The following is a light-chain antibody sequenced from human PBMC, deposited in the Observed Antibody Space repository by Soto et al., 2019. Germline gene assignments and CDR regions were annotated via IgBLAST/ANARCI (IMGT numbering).Light chain of an antibody. CDR3: QQYNTWLWT. CDR2: GAS. V-gene: IGKV3-15*01. Sequence: EVVMTQSPATLSVSPGERVTLSCRASQSINAHLAWYQQKPGQAPRLLIHGASTRATGIPARFSGSGFGTEFILPISSMQSEDFAVYYCQQYNTWLWTFGQGTKLEIQ. J-gene: IGKJ1*01. CDR1: QSINAH.